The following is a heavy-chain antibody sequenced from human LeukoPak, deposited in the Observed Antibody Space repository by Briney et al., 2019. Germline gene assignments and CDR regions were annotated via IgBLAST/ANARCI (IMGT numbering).Heavy chain of an antibody. Sequence: GGSLRLSCAASGFTFSSYWMSWVRQAPGKGLEWVANIKQDGSEKYYVDSVKGRFTISRDNAKNSLYLQMNSLRAEDTAVYYCARESTIFGVVYDAFDIWGQGTMVTVSS. CDR3: ARESTIFGVVYDAFDI. CDR2: IKQDGSEK. D-gene: IGHD3-3*01. CDR1: GFTFSSYW. V-gene: IGHV3-7*01. J-gene: IGHJ3*02.